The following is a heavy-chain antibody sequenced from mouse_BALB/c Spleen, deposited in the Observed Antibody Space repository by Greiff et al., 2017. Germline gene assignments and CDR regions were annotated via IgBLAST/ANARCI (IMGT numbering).Heavy chain of an antibody. CDR3: GRRSITTATRAMDY. V-gene: IGHV1-37*01. CDR2: INPYNGDT. J-gene: IGHJ4*01. D-gene: IGHD1-2*01. Sequence: VQLQQSGPELVKPGASVKIPCKASGYTFTDYNMDWVKQSHGKSLEWIGRINPYNGDTFYNQKFKGKATLTVDKSSSTAHMELLSLTSEDSAVYYCGRRSITTATRAMDYWGQGTSVTVSS. CDR1: GYTFTDYN.